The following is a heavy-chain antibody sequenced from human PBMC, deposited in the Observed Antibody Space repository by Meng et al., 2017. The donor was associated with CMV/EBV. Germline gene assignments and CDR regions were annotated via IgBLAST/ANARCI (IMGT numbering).Heavy chain of an antibody. V-gene: IGHV1-2*02. J-gene: IGHJ6*02. CDR3: ARATVMGSTPYYYYGMDV. CDR1: GYTFTGYY. CDR2: INPNSGGT. D-gene: IGHD5-18*01. Sequence: ASVKVSCKASGYTFTGYYMHWVRQAPGQGLEWMGWINPNSGGTNYAQKFQGRVTMTRDTSISTAYMELSRLRSEDTAVYYCARATVMGSTPYYYYGMDVWGQGTTVTVSS.